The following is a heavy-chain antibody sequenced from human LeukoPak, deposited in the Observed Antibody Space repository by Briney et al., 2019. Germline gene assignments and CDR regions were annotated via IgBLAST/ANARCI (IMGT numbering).Heavy chain of an antibody. J-gene: IGHJ4*02. Sequence: GGSLRLSCAASGFNFNIYAMSWVRQAPGKGLEWVAFIRYDGSNKYYADSVKGRFTISRDNSKNTLYLQMNSLRAEDTAVYYCAKDPYSYGAAYYFDYWGQGTLVTVSS. CDR3: AKDPYSYGAAYYFDY. CDR1: GFNFNIYA. D-gene: IGHD5-18*01. CDR2: IRYDGSNK. V-gene: IGHV3-30*02.